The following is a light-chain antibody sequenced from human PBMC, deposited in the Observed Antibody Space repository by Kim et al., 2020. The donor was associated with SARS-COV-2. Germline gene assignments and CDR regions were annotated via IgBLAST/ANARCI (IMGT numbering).Light chain of an antibody. V-gene: IGLV1-44*01. CDR3: ATWDDSLNVYV. CDR2: NDN. CDR1: NPNIGSNP. Sequence: GQRVTISGSGSNPNIGSNPVNWYQHLPGTAPKFLIYNDNQRPSGVPDRFSASKTGTSASLVISGPQSEDEGDYYCATWDDSLNVYVFGTGTKVTVL. J-gene: IGLJ1*01.